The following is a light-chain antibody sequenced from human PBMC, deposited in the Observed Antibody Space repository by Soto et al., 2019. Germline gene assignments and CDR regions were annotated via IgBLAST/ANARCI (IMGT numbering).Light chain of an antibody. J-gene: IGLJ1*01. Sequence: ALTQPRSVSGSPGQSVTISCTGASSDVGAYNYVSWYQQHPGKAPKFIIYDVNKRPSGVPDRFSGSKSGNTASLTISGLQAEDEAEYYCCSYAGTYSYVLGTGTKLTVL. V-gene: IGLV2-11*01. CDR2: DVN. CDR3: CSYAGTYSYV. CDR1: SSDVGAYNY.